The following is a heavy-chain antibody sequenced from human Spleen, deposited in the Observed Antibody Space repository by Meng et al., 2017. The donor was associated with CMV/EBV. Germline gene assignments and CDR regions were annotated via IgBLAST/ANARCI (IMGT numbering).Heavy chain of an antibody. CDR1: GGSFSGYY. V-gene: IGHV3-23*01. J-gene: IGHJ4*02. D-gene: IGHD3-9*01. CDR2: ISGSGGST. Sequence: ETLSLTCAVYGGSFSGYYWSWIRQPPGKGLEWVSAISGSGGSTYYADSVKGRFTISRDNSKNTLYLQMNSLKSEDTAVYYCTRDLDIVTGYLIDYWGQGTLVTVSS. CDR3: TRDLDIVTGYLIDY.